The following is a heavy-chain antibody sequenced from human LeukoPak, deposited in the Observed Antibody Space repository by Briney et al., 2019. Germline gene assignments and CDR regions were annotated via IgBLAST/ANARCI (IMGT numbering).Heavy chain of an antibody. Sequence: GASVKVSCKASVYTFTDYYIHWVRQAPGQGLEWMGWINPNSGDTNSAQKFQGRVTMTRDTSISTAYMELSRLRSDDTALYYCARVVAATGTNWFDPWGQGTLVTVSS. D-gene: IGHD6-13*01. J-gene: IGHJ5*02. V-gene: IGHV1-2*02. CDR2: INPNSGDT. CDR3: ARVVAATGTNWFDP. CDR1: VYTFTDYY.